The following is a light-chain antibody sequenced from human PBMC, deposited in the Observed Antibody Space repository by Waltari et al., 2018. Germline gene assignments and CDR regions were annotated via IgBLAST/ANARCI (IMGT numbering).Light chain of an antibody. CDR1: QSVVYSSNNKNY. CDR2: WAS. Sequence: DIVMTQSPDSLAVSLGERATIHCKSSQSVVYSSNNKNYLAWYQQKPGQPPKLLIYWASTRESGVPDRFSGGGSGTDFTLTISSLQAEDVAVYYCHQYYTTPHTFGQGTKLEIK. J-gene: IGKJ2*01. V-gene: IGKV4-1*01. CDR3: HQYYTTPHT.